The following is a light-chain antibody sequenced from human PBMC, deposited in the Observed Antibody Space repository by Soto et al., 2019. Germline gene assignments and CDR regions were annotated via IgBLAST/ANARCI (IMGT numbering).Light chain of an antibody. CDR1: QSIGMY. CDR2: AAS. V-gene: IGKV1-39*01. J-gene: IGKJ4*01. Sequence: DIQMAQSPSSLSASVGDRVTVTCRASQSIGMYLNWYQQKPGKAPNLLVYAASNLQSGVPSRFSGSRSGTDFTLTNSGLQPEYYATYYCQHSYNIPLTFGGGTKVEIK. CDR3: QHSYNIPLT.